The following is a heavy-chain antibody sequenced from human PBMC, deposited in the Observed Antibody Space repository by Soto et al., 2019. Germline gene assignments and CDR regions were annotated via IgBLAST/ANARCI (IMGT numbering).Heavy chain of an antibody. CDR1: GDTFSSYA. V-gene: IGHV1-69*18. Sequence: QVQLVQSGAEVKKPGSSVKVSCKASGDTFSSYAISWVRQAPGKGLEWMGKIIPTFGKTNYAQKFQGRVTISADDSTSTAYMELSSLVSEDTAVYYCARDPLSSFAMDVWGQGTTVTVSS. J-gene: IGHJ6*02. CDR3: ARDPLSSFAMDV. D-gene: IGHD3-10*01. CDR2: IIPTFGKT.